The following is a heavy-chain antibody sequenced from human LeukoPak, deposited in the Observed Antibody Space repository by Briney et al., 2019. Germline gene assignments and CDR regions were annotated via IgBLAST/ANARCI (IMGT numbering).Heavy chain of an antibody. D-gene: IGHD2/OR15-2a*01. CDR3: AKTVYLVSLY. V-gene: IGHV3-23*01. Sequence: MSXVXQXXXXXXEWVSAISGSGGSTYYADSVKGRFTISRDNSKNTLYLQMNSLRAEDTAVYYCAKTVYLVSLYWGQGTLVTVSS. CDR2: ISGSGGST. J-gene: IGHJ4*02.